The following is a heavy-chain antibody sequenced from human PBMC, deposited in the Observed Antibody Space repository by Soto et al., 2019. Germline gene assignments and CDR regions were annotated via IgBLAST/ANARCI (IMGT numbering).Heavy chain of an antibody. CDR1: GGSISSSSYY. CDR3: ARAYGYCSSTSCLVYYFDY. CDR2: IYYSGST. V-gene: IGHV4-39*01. D-gene: IGHD2-2*03. Sequence: SETLSLTCTVSGGSISSSSYYWGWIRQPPGKGLEWIGSIYYSGSTYYNPSLKSRVTISVDTSKNQFSLKLSSVTAADTAVYYCARAYGYCSSTSCLVYYFDYWGQGTLVTVSS. J-gene: IGHJ4*02.